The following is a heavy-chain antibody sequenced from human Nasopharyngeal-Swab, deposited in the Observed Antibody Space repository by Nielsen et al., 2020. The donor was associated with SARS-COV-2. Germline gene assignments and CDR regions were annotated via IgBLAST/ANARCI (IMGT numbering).Heavy chain of an antibody. V-gene: IGHV3-23*01. CDR3: AKEVAAAIGEYYFDY. D-gene: IGHD6-13*01. Sequence: GGSLRLSCAASGFTFSSYAMSWVRQAPGKGLEWVSAISGSGGSTYCADSVKGRFTISRDNSKNTLYLQMNSLRAEDTAVYYCAKEVAAAIGEYYFDYWGQGTLVTVSS. CDR1: GFTFSSYA. J-gene: IGHJ4*02. CDR2: ISGSGGST.